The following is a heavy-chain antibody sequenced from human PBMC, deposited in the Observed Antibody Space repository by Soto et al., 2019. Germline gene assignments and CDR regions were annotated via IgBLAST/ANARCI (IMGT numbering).Heavy chain of an antibody. CDR2: IYYSGST. V-gene: IGHV4-39*01. J-gene: IGHJ6*03. CDR1: GGSISSSRYY. CDR3: ARGCSFTIFGVVTHYYYMDV. D-gene: IGHD3-3*01. Sequence: SETLSLTCTVSGGSISSSRYYWGWIRQPPGKGLEWIGSIYYSGSTYYNPSLKSRVTISVDTSKNQFSLKLSSVTAADTAVYYCARGCSFTIFGVVTHYYYMDVWGKGTTVTVSS.